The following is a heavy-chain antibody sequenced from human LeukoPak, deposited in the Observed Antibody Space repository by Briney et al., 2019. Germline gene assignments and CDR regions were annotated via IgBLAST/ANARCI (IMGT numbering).Heavy chain of an antibody. V-gene: IGHV7-4-1*02. CDR2: INTKTGTP. Sequence: ASVKVSCKASGYTFNNYAMHWVRQAPGQGLEWMGWINTKTGTPTYAPGFTGRFVFLFDTSVSTAYLQISSLKADDAAVYYCARGGEGLVAPSYWGQGTLVTVSS. D-gene: IGHD3-16*01. CDR3: ARGGEGLVAPSY. J-gene: IGHJ4*02. CDR1: GYTFNNYA.